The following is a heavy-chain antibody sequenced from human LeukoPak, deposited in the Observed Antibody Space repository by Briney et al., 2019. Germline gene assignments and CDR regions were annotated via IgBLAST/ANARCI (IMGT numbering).Heavy chain of an antibody. Sequence: PGGSLRLSCAASEFTFSGYAMHWVRQAPGKGLESVSAISSNGGSAYYANSVKGRFTVSRDNSKNTLYLQMGSLRAEDMAVYYCAREISRAFDIWGQGTMVTVSS. CDR2: ISSNGGSA. CDR3: AREISRAFDI. V-gene: IGHV3-64*01. CDR1: EFTFSGYA. D-gene: IGHD2/OR15-2a*01. J-gene: IGHJ3*02.